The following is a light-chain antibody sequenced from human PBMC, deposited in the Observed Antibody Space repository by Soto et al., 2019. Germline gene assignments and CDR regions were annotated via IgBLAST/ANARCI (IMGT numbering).Light chain of an antibody. CDR2: GTS. CDR1: QSVSSSY. Sequence: ENVLTQSPGTLSSSPGERATLSCRPSQSVSSSYLAWYQQKPGQAPRLLISGTSNRATGIPDRFSGSRSRTDFTLANSRLEPQDFAHFYLHQYFSSRLTFGHGT. J-gene: IGKJ2*01. V-gene: IGKV3-20*01. CDR3: HQYFSSRLT.